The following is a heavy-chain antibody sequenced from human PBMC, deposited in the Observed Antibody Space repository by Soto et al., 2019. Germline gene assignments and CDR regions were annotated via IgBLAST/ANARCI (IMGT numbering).Heavy chain of an antibody. V-gene: IGHV1-69*02. CDR1: GGTFSSYT. CDR3: VCSPGLGIYLFFDY. Sequence: ASVKVSCKASGGTFSSYTISWVRQAPGQGLEWMGRIIPILGIANYAQTFQGRVTIARDTSTSTVHMELSSLSSEDTAIYYCVCSPGLGIYLFFDYWGQGTLVTVSS. D-gene: IGHD7-27*01. J-gene: IGHJ4*02. CDR2: IIPILGIA.